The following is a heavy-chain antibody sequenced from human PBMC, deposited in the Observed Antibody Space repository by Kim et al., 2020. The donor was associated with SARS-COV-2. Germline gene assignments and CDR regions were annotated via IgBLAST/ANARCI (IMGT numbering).Heavy chain of an antibody. CDR1: GGSFSGYY. V-gene: IGHV4-34*01. CDR2: IDHRGST. Sequence: SETLSLTCAVYGGSFSGYYWTWVRQSPGKGLEWIGEIDHRGSTNYNPSLKSRVTISLDTSKTQFSLKVTSVTAADTAIYYCAREITGYSHGPENAFDIWGQGTMVTVSS. CDR3: AREITGYSHGPENAFDI. D-gene: IGHD4-4*01. J-gene: IGHJ3*02.